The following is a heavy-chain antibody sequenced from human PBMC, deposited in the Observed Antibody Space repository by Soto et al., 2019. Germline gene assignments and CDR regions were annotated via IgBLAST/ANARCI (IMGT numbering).Heavy chain of an antibody. D-gene: IGHD3-3*01. V-gene: IGHV3-48*02. CDR3: ARDRTLRFLEWLPSYYYYGMDV. Sequence: GGSLRLSCAASGFTFSSYSMNWVRQAPGKGLEWVSYISSSSSTIYYADSVKGRFTISRDNAKNSLYLQMNSLRDEDTAVYYCARDRTLRFLEWLPSYYYYGMDVWGQGTTVTVSS. CDR1: GFTFSSYS. J-gene: IGHJ6*02. CDR2: ISSSSSTI.